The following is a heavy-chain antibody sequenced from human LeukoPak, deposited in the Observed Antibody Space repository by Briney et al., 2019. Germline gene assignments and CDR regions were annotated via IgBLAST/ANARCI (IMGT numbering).Heavy chain of an antibody. CDR2: IIPILGIA. Sequence: ASVKVSCKASGGTFSSYAISWVRQAPGQGLEWMGRIIPILGIANYAQKFQGRVTITADKSTSTAYMELSSLRSEDTAVYYCARDVRGVVPAAMEGNWFDPWGQGTLVTVSS. D-gene: IGHD2-2*01. CDR1: GGTFSSYA. V-gene: IGHV1-69*04. J-gene: IGHJ5*02. CDR3: ARDVRGVVPAAMEGNWFDP.